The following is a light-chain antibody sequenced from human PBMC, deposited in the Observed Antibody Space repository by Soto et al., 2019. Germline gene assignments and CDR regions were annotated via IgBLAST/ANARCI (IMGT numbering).Light chain of an antibody. V-gene: IGKV3-11*01. CDR3: QQRSNWPPA. Sequence: EIVLTQSPATLSLSPGERATLSCRASQSVSSYLAWYQQKPGQAPRLLIYDASNRAPGIPARFSGSGSGTDFTLTISSLEPEDFAVYYCQQRSNWPPAFSQGTKLEIK. CDR1: QSVSSY. J-gene: IGKJ2*01. CDR2: DAS.